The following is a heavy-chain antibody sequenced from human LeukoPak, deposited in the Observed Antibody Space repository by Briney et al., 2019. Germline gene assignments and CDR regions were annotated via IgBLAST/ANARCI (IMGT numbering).Heavy chain of an antibody. J-gene: IGHJ4*02. CDR3: AKDERPDAKWSIVY. CDR2: IIAKSNTP. V-gene: IGHV3-23*01. D-gene: IGHD1-14*01. CDR1: GFTFSTYT. Sequence: PGGSLRLSCAASGFTFSTYTMNWVRQAPGKGLEWVSAIIAKSNTPYYADSVKGRFTISRDDSKNTVWLHMNGLRAEDTAVYYCAKDERPDAKWSIVYWGQGTLVTVSS.